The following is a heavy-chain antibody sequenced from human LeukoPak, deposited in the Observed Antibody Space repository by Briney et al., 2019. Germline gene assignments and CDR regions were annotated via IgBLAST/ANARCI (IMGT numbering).Heavy chain of an antibody. CDR3: AREVAVAGKRWFDP. J-gene: IGHJ5*02. D-gene: IGHD6-19*01. CDR1: GFTVSSNY. V-gene: IGHV3-66*02. CDR2: IYSGGST. Sequence: GGSLRLSCAASGFTVSSNYMSWVRQAPGKGLEWVSVIYSGGSTYYADSVKSRFTISRDNSKNTLYLQMNSLRAEDTAVYYCAREVAVAGKRWFDPWGQGTLVTVSS.